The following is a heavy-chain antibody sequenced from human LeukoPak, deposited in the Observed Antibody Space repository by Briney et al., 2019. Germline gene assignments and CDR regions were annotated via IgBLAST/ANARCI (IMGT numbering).Heavy chain of an antibody. D-gene: IGHD3-22*01. CDR1: GFTFSNFW. J-gene: IGHJ1*01. V-gene: IGHV3-7*01. CDR2: IKQDGSEK. CDR3: ARDQGQNYYDSSGRIPAEYFHY. Sequence: GGSLRLSCAASGFTFSNFWMSWVRQAPGKGLEWVAIIKQDGSEKYYVDSVRGRFTISRDNAKNSLYLQMSSLRAEDTAVYSCARDQGQNYYDSSGRIPAEYFHYWGQGTLVTVSS.